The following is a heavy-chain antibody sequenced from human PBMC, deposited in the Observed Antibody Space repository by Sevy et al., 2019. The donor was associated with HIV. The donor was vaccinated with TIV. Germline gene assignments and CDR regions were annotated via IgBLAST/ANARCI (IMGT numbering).Heavy chain of an antibody. CDR1: GFTFSSYA. CDR2: ISYDGSNK. CDR3: ARETHIAAAGTDYYYGMDV. D-gene: IGHD6-13*01. J-gene: IGHJ6*02. Sequence: GGSLRLSCAASGFTFSSYAMHWVRQAPGKGLEWVAVISYDGSNKYYADSVKGRFTISRDNSKSTLYLQMNSLRAEDTAVYYCARETHIAAAGTDYYYGMDVWGQGTTVTVSS. V-gene: IGHV3-30*04.